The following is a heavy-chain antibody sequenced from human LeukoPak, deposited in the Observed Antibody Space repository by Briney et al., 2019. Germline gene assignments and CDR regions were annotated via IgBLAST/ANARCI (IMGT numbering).Heavy chain of an antibody. CDR1: GFTFSVAA. CDR2: IGASGEST. Sequence: PGGSLRLSCAASGFTFSVAAMTWVRQAPGKGLEWVSLIGASGESTYYADSVKGRFTISRDNSKNTLYLQMNSLRAEDTAVYYCAKGIVGTISAFDIWGQGTMVAVSS. J-gene: IGHJ3*02. V-gene: IGHV3-23*01. CDR3: AKGIVGTISAFDI. D-gene: IGHD5-12*01.